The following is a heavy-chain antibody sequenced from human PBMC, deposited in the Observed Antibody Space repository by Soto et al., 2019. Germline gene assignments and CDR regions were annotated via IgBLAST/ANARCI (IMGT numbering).Heavy chain of an antibody. D-gene: IGHD5-12*01. CDR2: ISTYNGDT. V-gene: IGHV1-18*01. CDR3: AREGVAPYYYYGMDG. Sequence: GASVKVSCKAFGYTFTRSGISWVRQAPGQGLEWMGWISTYNGDTNYAQTFQGRVTMTTDTSTSTVHMEVRSLRSDDTAVYYCAREGVAPYYYYGMDGWGQGTPVTVSS. J-gene: IGHJ6*02. CDR1: GYTFTRSG.